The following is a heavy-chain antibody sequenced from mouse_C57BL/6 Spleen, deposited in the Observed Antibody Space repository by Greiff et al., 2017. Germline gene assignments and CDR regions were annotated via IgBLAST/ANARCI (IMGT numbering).Heavy chain of an antibody. CDR3: ARGDYYGSSPYFDY. J-gene: IGHJ2*01. D-gene: IGHD1-1*01. CDR2: IYPGSGST. V-gene: IGHV1-55*01. Sequence: QVQLQQPGAELVKPGASVKMSCKASGYTFTSYWITWVKQRPGQGLEWIGDIYPGSGSTNYNEQFKSKATLTVDTSSSTAYMQLSSLTSEDSAVYYCARGDYYGSSPYFDYWGQGTTLTVSS. CDR1: GYTFTSYW.